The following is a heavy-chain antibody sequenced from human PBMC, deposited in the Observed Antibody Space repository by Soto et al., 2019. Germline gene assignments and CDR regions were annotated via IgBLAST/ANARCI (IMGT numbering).Heavy chain of an antibody. V-gene: IGHV7-4-1*01. J-gene: IGHJ6*03. CDR2: INTNTGNP. CDR3: ARDQNPEDYSYYYMDV. CDR1: GYTFTSYA. Sequence: QVQLVQSGSELKKPGASVKVSCKASGYTFTSYAMNWVRQAPGQGLEWMGWINTNTGNPTYAQGFTGRFVFSLDTYVSTAYLQICSLKAEDTAVYYCARDQNPEDYSYYYMDVWGKGTTVTVSS.